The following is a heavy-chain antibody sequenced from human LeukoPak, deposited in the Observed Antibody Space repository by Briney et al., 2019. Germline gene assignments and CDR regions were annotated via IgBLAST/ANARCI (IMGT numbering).Heavy chain of an antibody. D-gene: IGHD3-16*01. J-gene: IGHJ4*02. V-gene: IGHV1-18*04. Sequence: ASVKVSCKASGYTFTGYYVHWVRQAPGQGLEWMGWISAYNGNTNYAQKLQGRVTMTTDTSTSTAYMELRSLRSDDTAVYYCAISQGWVGGFDYWGQGTLVTVSS. CDR3: AISQGWVGGFDY. CDR1: GYTFTGYY. CDR2: ISAYNGNT.